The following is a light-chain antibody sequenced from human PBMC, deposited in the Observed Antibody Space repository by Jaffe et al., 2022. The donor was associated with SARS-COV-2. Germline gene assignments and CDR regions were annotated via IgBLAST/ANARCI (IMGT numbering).Light chain of an antibody. CDR2: GVS. Sequence: EIVVTQSPASLSVSPGERVTLSCRASQDVGSSLAWYQQKPGQAPRLVTHGVSIRATGIPARFGGGGSGTEFTLTISSLQSEDSAVYYCQQYRSWPVIFGQGTRLEIK. J-gene: IGKJ5*01. V-gene: IGKV3-15*01. CDR1: QDVGSS. CDR3: QQYRSWPVI.